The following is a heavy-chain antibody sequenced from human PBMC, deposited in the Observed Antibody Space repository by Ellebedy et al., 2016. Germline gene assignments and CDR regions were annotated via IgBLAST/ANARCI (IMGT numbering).Heavy chain of an antibody. CDR3: ARDIRQDDGNLAFDI. J-gene: IGHJ3*02. V-gene: IGHV1-2*02. D-gene: IGHD4-23*01. CDR1: GYTLTDYY. Sequence: ASVKVSCXASGYTLTDYYMHWVRQAPGQGLEWMGWINPKSGGTDYAQNFQGRVTMTRDTSTDTVHMVVSGLSADDTAVYYCARDIRQDDGNLAFDIWGQGTMVTVSS. CDR2: INPKSGGT.